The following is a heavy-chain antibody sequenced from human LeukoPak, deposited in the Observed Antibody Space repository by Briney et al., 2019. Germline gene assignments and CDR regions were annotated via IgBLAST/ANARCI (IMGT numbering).Heavy chain of an antibody. J-gene: IGHJ4*02. Sequence: GGSLRLSCAASGFTFSYYWMSWVRQAPGKGQEWVASIFPDGSGRYYVGSVKGRFTISRDNAKSTLYLQMNSLRAEDTAVYYCAREVAAGLDYWGQGTQVTVYS. CDR1: GFTFSYYW. CDR2: IFPDGSGR. V-gene: IGHV3-7*01. D-gene: IGHD6-13*01. CDR3: AREVAAGLDY.